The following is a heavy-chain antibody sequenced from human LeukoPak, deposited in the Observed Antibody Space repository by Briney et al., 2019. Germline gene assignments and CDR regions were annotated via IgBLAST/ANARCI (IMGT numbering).Heavy chain of an antibody. CDR1: GFTFSGSA. Sequence: GGSLRLSCAASGFTFSGSAMHWVRQAPGKGLEWVSGISSNGGTTYYADAVKGRFTISRDNSKNTLFLQMNSLTADDTAVYYCGRMVPGVVSRFDYWGQGTLVTVSS. J-gene: IGHJ4*02. V-gene: IGHV3-23*01. CDR3: GRMVPGVVSRFDY. CDR2: ISSNGGTT. D-gene: IGHD3-10*01.